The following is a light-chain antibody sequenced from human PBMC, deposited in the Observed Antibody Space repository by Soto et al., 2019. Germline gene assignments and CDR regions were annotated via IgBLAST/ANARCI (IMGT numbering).Light chain of an antibody. CDR3: QQYNKWPLT. Sequence: EIMMTQSPGTLSASPGERATLSCRASQSVSSNLAWYQQKPGQAPRLLIYAVSTRATGIPARFSGSGSGTEFTLTISSLQSEDVAVYYCQQYNKWPLTFGQGTKVDIK. V-gene: IGKV3-15*01. CDR1: QSVSSN. CDR2: AVS. J-gene: IGKJ1*01.